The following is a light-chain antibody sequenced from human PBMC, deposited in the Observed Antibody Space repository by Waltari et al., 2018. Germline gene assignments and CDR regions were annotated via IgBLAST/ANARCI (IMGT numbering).Light chain of an antibody. J-gene: IGLJ3*02. V-gene: IGLV10-54*04. Sequence: QAGLTQPPSVSKDLRQTATLTCTGNSKNVGFQGAVWLQQHQGHAPKLLPYRNQNRPSGISERFSAARSGNTASLTITGLQPEDEADYYCSAWDASLSAWVFGGGTKLTAL. CDR2: RNQ. CDR1: SKNVGFQG. CDR3: SAWDASLSAWV.